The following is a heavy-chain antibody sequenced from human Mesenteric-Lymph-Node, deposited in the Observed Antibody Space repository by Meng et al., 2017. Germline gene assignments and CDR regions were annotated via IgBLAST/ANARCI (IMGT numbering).Heavy chain of an antibody. D-gene: IGHD4-17*01. CDR2: IYTSGST. V-gene: IGHV4-61*02. Sequence: SETLSLTCTVSGGSISSGSYYWSWIRQPAGKGLEWIGRIYTSGSTNYNPSLKSRVTISVDTSKNQFSLKLSSVTAADTAVYYCARGSSLRDFDYWGQGTLVTVSS. CDR3: ARGSSLRDFDY. CDR1: GGSISSGSYY. J-gene: IGHJ4*02.